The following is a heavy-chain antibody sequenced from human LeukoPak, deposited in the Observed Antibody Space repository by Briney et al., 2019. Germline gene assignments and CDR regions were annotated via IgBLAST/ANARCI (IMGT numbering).Heavy chain of an antibody. J-gene: IGHJ4*02. CDR1: GFTFSSYS. CDR3: AREAIVGATLDY. CDR2: ISSSSSYM. V-gene: IGHV3-21*01. Sequence: SGGSLRLSCAASGFTFSSYSMNWARQAPGKGLEWVSSISSSSSYMYYADSVKGRFTISRDNAKNSLYLQMNSLRAEDTAVYYCAREAIVGATLDYWGQGTLVTVSS. D-gene: IGHD1-26*01.